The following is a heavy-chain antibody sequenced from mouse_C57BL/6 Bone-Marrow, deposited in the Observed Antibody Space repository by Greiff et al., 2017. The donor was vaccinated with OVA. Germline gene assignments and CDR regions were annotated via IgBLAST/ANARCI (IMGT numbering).Heavy chain of an antibody. CDR3: ARPYGSSKDYAMDY. CDR1: GYTFTSYW. J-gene: IGHJ4*01. V-gene: IGHV1-55*01. CDR2: IYPGSGST. Sequence: QVQLQQSGAELVKPGASVKMSCKASGYTFTSYWITWVKQRPGQGLEWIGDIYPGSGSTNYNEKFKSKATLTVDTSSSTAYMQLSSLTSEDSAVYYCARPYGSSKDYAMDYWGQGTSVTVSS. D-gene: IGHD1-1*01.